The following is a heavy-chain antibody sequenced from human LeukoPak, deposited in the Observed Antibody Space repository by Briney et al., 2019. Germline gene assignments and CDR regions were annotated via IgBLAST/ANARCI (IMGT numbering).Heavy chain of an antibody. V-gene: IGHV1-2*02. Sequence: ASVKVSCKASGYTFTGYYMHWVGQAPGQGLEWMGWINPNSGGTNYAQKFQGRVTMTRDTSISTAYMELSRLRSDDTAVYYCASYYYGSGSYYPFDYWGQGTLVTVSS. J-gene: IGHJ4*02. CDR3: ASYYYGSGSYYPFDY. CDR2: INPNSGGT. D-gene: IGHD3-10*01. CDR1: GYTFTGYY.